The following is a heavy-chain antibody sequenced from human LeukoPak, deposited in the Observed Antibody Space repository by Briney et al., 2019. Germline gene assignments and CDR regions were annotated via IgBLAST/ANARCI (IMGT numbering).Heavy chain of an antibody. J-gene: IGHJ6*02. CDR2: IWYDGSNK. Sequence: GGSLRLSCAASGFTLSSYGMHWVRQAPGKGLEWVAVIWYDGSNKYYADSVKGRFTISRDNSKNTLYLQMNSLRAEDTAVYYCARDATTTPYYGMDVWGQGTTVTVSS. D-gene: IGHD1-1*01. V-gene: IGHV3-33*01. CDR1: GFTLSSYG. CDR3: ARDATTTPYYGMDV.